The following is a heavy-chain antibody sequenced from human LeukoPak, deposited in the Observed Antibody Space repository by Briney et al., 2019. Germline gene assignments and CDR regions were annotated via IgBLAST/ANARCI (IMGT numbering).Heavy chain of an antibody. Sequence: GVLRLSCAASGFTVSSNYMSWVRQAPGKGLEWVSVIYSGGSTYYADSVKGRFTISRDNSKNTLYLQMDSLKPDDTAVYYCAKDRPLYSGTQHFDYWGQGTLVTVSS. CDR2: IYSGGST. V-gene: IGHV3-53*05. D-gene: IGHD1-26*01. J-gene: IGHJ4*02. CDR3: AKDRPLYSGTQHFDY. CDR1: GFTVSSNY.